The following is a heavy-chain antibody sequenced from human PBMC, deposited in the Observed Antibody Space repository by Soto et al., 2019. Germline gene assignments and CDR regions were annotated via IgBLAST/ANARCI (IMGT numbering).Heavy chain of an antibody. CDR3: ARDFFDSSDYTTNWFDP. J-gene: IGHJ5*02. D-gene: IGHD3-22*01. V-gene: IGHV4-39*01. CDR1: GDSMSNGRFY. Sequence: SETLSLTCSVSGDSMSNGRFYWAWIRQAPGEGLEWIGSIYHTGNAYYNPSLKSRVTISVDTSKNQFSLKLTSVTAADAALYYCARDFFDSSDYTTNWFDPWGQGTLVTVS. CDR2: IYHTGNA.